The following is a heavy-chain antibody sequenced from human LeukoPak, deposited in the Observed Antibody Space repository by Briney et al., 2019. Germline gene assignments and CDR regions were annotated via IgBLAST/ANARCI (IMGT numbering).Heavy chain of an antibody. V-gene: IGHV6-1*01. CDR2: TYYRAKWYN. CDR1: GDSVSSNSVA. CDR3: ARALERYYYDSSGYYAHFDY. D-gene: IGHD3-22*01. J-gene: IGHJ4*02. Sequence: SQTLSLTCAISGDSVSSNSVAWNWIRQSPSRGLEWLGRTYYRAKWYNDYAVSVKSRMTLNPDTSKNQFSLKLRSVTAADTAVYYCARALERYYYDSSGYYAHFDYWGQGTLVTVSS.